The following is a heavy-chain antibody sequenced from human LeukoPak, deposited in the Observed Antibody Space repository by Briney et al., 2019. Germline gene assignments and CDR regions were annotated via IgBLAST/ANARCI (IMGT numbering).Heavy chain of an antibody. Sequence: PGGSMRLSCAASEFTFRTYSMNWVRQAPGKGLEWVSSITGSSSYIFYADSVTGRFTISRDNARNSLYLQMNSLRAEDTAVYYCVRDGCSSSSCYAIQYFDYWGQGALVTVSS. CDR2: ITGSSSYI. CDR3: VRDGCSSSSCYAIQYFDY. V-gene: IGHV3-21*06. J-gene: IGHJ4*02. CDR1: EFTFRTYS. D-gene: IGHD2-2*01.